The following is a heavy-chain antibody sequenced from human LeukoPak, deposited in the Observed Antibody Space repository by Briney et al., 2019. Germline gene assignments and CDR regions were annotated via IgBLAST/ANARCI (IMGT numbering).Heavy chain of an antibody. Sequence: PGGSLRLSCAASGFTFDDYGMSWVRQAPGKGLEWVSGINWNGGSTGYADSVKGRFTISRDNAKNSLYLQMNSLRAEDTALYYCARMGRYDSSGYYWSYFDYWGQGTLVTVSS. CDR1: GFTFDDYG. D-gene: IGHD3-22*01. V-gene: IGHV3-20*04. CDR2: INWNGGST. J-gene: IGHJ4*02. CDR3: ARMGRYDSSGYYWSYFDY.